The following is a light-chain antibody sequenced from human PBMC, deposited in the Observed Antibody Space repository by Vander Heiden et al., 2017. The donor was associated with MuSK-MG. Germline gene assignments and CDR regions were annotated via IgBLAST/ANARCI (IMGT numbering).Light chain of an antibody. CDR1: SSNIGAGYD. CDR3: QSYDSSLSGI. V-gene: IGLV1-40*01. Sequence: QSVLTQPPSVSGAPGQRVTISCTGSSSNIGAGYDVHWYQQLPGTAPKLLIYGNSNRPSGVPDRFSGSKSGNSASLAITGLQAEDEADDYCQSYDSSLSGIFGGGTKLTV. J-gene: IGLJ2*01. CDR2: GNS.